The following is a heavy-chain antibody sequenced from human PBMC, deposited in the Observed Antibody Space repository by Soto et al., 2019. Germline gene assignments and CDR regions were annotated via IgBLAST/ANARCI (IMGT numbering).Heavy chain of an antibody. J-gene: IGHJ6*02. CDR3: ARDIPQYYDFWSGYYTYYYYGMDV. CDR2: MFYGVST. V-gene: IGHV4-39*07. Sequence: KASETLSLTCTVSGSSINSSGYYWGWIRQPPGKGLEWIGSMFYGVSTYYNPSLKSRVTISVDKSKNQFSLKLSSVTAADTAVYYCARDIPQYYDFWSGYYTYYYYGMDVWGQGTTVTVSS. CDR1: GSSINSSGYY. D-gene: IGHD3-3*01.